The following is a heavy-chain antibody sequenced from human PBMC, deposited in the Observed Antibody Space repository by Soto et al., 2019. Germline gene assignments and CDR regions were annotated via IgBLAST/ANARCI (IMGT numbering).Heavy chain of an antibody. J-gene: IGHJ4*02. D-gene: IGHD2-15*01. CDR1: GFTFSRYA. Sequence: PGGSLRLSCAASGFTFSRYAMSWVRQAPGKGLEWVSAISGSGGSTYYADSVKGRFTISRDNSKSTLYLQMNSLRAEDTAVYYCAKDRDCSGGSCYYDSWGQGTRVTV. V-gene: IGHV3-23*01. CDR2: ISGSGGST. CDR3: AKDRDCSGGSCYYDS.